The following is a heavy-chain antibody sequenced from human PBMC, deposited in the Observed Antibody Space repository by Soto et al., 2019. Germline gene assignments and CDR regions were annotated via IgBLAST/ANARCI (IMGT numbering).Heavy chain of an antibody. Sequence: EVHLVESGGGLVQTGGSLRLSCAIFESTVSRDWMNWVRQAPGKGLEWVAHINQDGSERYYVDSVKGRFTISRDNAKKSRYLQINSLSPADKAMYYCSGGVGDAFWGQGTLVTVSS. CDR1: ESTVSRDW. CDR2: INQDGSER. V-gene: IGHV3-7*04. J-gene: IGHJ4*02. D-gene: IGHD2-2*01. CDR3: SGGVGDAF.